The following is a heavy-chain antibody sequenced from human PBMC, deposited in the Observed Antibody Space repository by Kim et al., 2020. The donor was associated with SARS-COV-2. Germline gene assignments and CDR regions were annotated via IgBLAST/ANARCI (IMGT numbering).Heavy chain of an antibody. CDR1: GFTFSSYA. CDR3: AKDRDSSGYYYDAFDI. Sequence: GGSLRLSCAASGFTFSSYAMSWVRQAPGKGLEWVSAISGSGGSTYYADSVKGRFTISRDNSKNTLYLQMNSLRAEDTAVYYCAKDRDSSGYYYDAFDIWGLETRVTVSS. V-gene: IGHV3-23*01. D-gene: IGHD3-22*01. J-gene: IGHJ3*02. CDR2: ISGSGGST.